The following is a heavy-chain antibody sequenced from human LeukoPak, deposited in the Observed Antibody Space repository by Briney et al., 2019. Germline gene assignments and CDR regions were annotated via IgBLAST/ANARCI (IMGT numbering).Heavy chain of an antibody. CDR3: ARESLSPYYYYGMDV. Sequence: SETLSLTCTVSGGSISSYYRSWIRQPPGKGLEWIGYIYYSGSTNYNPSLKSRVTLSVDTSKNQFSLKLSSVTAADTAVYYCARESLSPYYYYGMDVWGQGTTVTVSS. J-gene: IGHJ6*02. V-gene: IGHV4-59*01. CDR2: IYYSGST. CDR1: GGSISSYY.